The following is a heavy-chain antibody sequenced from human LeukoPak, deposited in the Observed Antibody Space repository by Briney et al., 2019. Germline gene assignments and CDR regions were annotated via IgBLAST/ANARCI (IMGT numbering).Heavy chain of an antibody. CDR3: ARGHNTRGIAVANDY. CDR1: GYSISSGYY. CDR2: IYDSGST. Sequence: PSETLSLTCTVSGYSISSGYYWGWVRQPPGKGLEWIGYIYDSGSTNYNPSLKSRVTISVDTSKNQFSLKLSSVTAADTAVYYCARGHNTRGIAVANDYWGQGTLVTVSS. D-gene: IGHD6-19*01. J-gene: IGHJ4*02. V-gene: IGHV4-61*01.